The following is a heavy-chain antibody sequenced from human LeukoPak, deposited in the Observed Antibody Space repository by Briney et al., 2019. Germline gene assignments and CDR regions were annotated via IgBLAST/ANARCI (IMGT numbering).Heavy chain of an antibody. Sequence: SETLSLTCAVYGGSFSGYYWSWIRRPPGKGLEWIGEINHSGSTNYNPSLKSRVTISVDTSKNQFSLKLSSVTAADTAVYYCARPSEAYDYVWGSYRQGGYYFDYWGQGTLVTVSS. V-gene: IGHV4-34*01. J-gene: IGHJ4*02. CDR1: GGSFSGYY. CDR2: INHSGST. D-gene: IGHD3-16*02. CDR3: ARPSEAYDYVWGSYRQGGYYFDY.